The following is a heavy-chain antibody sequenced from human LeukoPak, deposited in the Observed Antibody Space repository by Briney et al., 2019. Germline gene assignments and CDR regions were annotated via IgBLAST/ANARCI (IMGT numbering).Heavy chain of an antibody. CDR3: ARANDDFWSFRY. V-gene: IGHV1-69*13. CDR1: GYTLTDYY. D-gene: IGHD3-3*01. CDR2: IIPIFGTA. J-gene: IGHJ4*02. Sequence: GASVKVSCKASGYTLTDYYLHWVRQAPGQGLEWMGGIIPIFGTANYAQKFQGRVTITADESTSTAYMELSSLRSEDTAVYYCARANDDFWSFRYWGQGTLVTVSS.